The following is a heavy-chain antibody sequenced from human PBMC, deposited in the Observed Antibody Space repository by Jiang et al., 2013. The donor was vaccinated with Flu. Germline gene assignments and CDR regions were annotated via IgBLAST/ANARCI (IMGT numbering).Heavy chain of an antibody. D-gene: IGHD5-18*01. CDR1: IISGHF. CDR3: AHSLHYHYMNV. Sequence: IISGHFIHWVRKAPGQGPEWMGWINPDNGGTDIAPRFRGRVSLTSDTSLRTAYMEMSSLTSDDAAVYYCAHSLHYHYMNVWGQGTTVSVSS. J-gene: IGHJ6*03. V-gene: IGHV1-2*02. CDR2: INPDNGGT.